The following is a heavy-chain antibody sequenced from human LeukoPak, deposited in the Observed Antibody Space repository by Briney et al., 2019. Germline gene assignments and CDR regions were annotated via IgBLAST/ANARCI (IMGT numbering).Heavy chain of an antibody. CDR3: ARGCYYERSGYCPFDY. D-gene: IGHD3-22*01. CDR2: IYSGGGT. CDR1: GFIVSNNY. V-gene: IGHV3-53*01. Sequence: TGGSLRLSCAASGFIVSNNYMNWVRQAPGKGLEWVSIIYSGGGTYYADSVKGRFTISRDNSKNTLYLQMNSLRADDTAVYYCARGCYYERSGYCPFDYWGPGTLATVSS. J-gene: IGHJ4*02.